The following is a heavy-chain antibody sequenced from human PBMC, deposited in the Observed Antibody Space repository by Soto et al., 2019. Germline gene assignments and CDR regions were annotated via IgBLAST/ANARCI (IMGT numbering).Heavy chain of an antibody. V-gene: IGHV3-11*06. CDR1: GFTFSDYF. CDR3: VRVGHDGSYFDY. Sequence: QVQLVESGGAWAKPGGSLRLSCAVSGFTFSDYFMTWIRQAPGKGLEWVSYIRSSDCFTNHADSVKGRFTISRDNANNSLSLEMNDLRAEDTAVYFCVRVGHDGSYFDYWGQGTLVTVSS. CDR2: IRSSDCFT. J-gene: IGHJ4*02. D-gene: IGHD3-10*01.